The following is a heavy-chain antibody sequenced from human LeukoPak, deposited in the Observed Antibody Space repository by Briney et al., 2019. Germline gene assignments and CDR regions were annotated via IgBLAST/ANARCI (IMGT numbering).Heavy chain of an antibody. D-gene: IGHD1-26*01. CDR1: GYTFTNYG. V-gene: IGHV1-18*01. CDR3: ARLSLGATTSDY. CDR2: ISAYTGDT. J-gene: IGHJ4*02. Sequence: ASVKVSCKASGYTFTNYGISWVRQAPGQGLEWMGWISAYTGDTIYSKKFQGRVTMTTDTSTSTAYMELRSLRSDDTAVYYCARLSLGATTSDYWGQGTLVTVSS.